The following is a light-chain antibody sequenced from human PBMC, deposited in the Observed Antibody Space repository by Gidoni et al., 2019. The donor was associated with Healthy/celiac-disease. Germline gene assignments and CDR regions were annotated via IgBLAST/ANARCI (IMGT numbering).Light chain of an antibody. V-gene: IGKV3-20*01. CDR1: QSVSSSY. CDR3: QQYGSSIT. CDR2: GAS. Sequence: EIVLTQSPGTLSLSPGERATISCRASQSVSSSYLAWYRQKPGQAPSLLIYGASSRATGIPDRFSGSGSGTDFTLTISRLEPADFAVYYCQQYGSSITFGQGTRLEIK. J-gene: IGKJ5*01.